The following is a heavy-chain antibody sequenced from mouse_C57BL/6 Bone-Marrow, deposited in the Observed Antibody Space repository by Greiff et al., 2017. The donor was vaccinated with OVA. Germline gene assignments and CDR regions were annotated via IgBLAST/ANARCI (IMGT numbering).Heavy chain of an antibody. CDR1: GYSFTGYY. D-gene: IGHD1-1*01. V-gene: IGHV1-43*01. CDR2: INPSTGGT. CDR3: ARRYYGSSPYWYFDV. Sequence: EVKLVESGPELVKPGASVKISCKASGYSFTGYYMHWVKQSSEKSLEWIGEINPSTGGTSYNQKFKGKATLTVDKSSSTAYMQLKSLTSEDSAVYYCARRYYGSSPYWYFDVWGTGTTVTVSS. J-gene: IGHJ1*03.